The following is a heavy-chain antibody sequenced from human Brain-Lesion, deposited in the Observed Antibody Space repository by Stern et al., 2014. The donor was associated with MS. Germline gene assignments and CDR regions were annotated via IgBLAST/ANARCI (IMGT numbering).Heavy chain of an antibody. CDR1: GGSISSSNW. D-gene: IGHD6-13*01. Sequence: QVQLQESGPGLVKPSGTLSLTCAVSGGSISSSNWWSWVRQSPGKGLEWIGESDHSGSTIYNPSLKSRVTVSVAKSKNRFPLTLRSVTAADTAVYFCARFPASRPHVFDSWGQGTLVTVSS. CDR2: SDHSGST. CDR3: ARFPASRPHVFDS. J-gene: IGHJ4*02. V-gene: IGHV4-4*02.